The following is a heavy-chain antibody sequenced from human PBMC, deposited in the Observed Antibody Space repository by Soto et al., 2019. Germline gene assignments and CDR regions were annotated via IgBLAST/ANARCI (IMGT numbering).Heavy chain of an antibody. CDR3: ARVAEDSSGYYYAVSGFDY. V-gene: IGHV1-69*13. CDR1: GGTFSSYA. Sequence: GASVKVSCKASGGTFSSYAISWVRQAPGQGLEWMGGIIPIFGTANYAQKFQGRVTITADESTSTAYMELSSLRSEDTAVYYCARVAEDSSGYYYAVSGFDYWGQGTLVTVSS. CDR2: IIPIFGTA. J-gene: IGHJ4*02. D-gene: IGHD3-22*01.